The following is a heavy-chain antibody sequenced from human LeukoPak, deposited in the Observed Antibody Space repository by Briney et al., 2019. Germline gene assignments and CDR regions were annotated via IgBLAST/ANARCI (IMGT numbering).Heavy chain of an antibody. D-gene: IGHD2-15*01. J-gene: IGHJ4*02. CDR2: ISGSGGST. Sequence: GGSLRLSCAASGFTFSSYAMSWVRLAPAKGLEWVSAISGSGGSTYYADSVKGRFTISRDNSKNTLYLQMNSLRADDTAVYYCANLRGRGAYACSGSGCYSYWGQGTLVTVSP. V-gene: IGHV3-23*01. CDR3: ANLRGRGAYACSGSGCYSY. CDR1: GFTFSSYA.